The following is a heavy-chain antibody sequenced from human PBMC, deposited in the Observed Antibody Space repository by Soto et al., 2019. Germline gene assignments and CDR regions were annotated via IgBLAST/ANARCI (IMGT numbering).Heavy chain of an antibody. CDR1: GGSISSGGYY. D-gene: IGHD3-3*01. J-gene: IGHJ4*02. Sequence: QVQLQESGPGLVKPSQTLSLTCTVSGGSISSGGYYWSWIRQHPGKGLEWIGYIYYSGSTYYNPSLTSRVTISVDTSKNQSSLKLSSVTAADTAVYYCARGVEWLLWFDYWGQGTLVTVSS. CDR2: IYYSGST. V-gene: IGHV4-31*03. CDR3: ARGVEWLLWFDY.